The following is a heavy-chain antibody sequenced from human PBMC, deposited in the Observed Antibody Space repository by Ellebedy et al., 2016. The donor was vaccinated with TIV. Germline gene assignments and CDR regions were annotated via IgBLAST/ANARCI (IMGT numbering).Heavy chain of an antibody. CDR2: IIPVFPTA. D-gene: IGHD1-14*01. J-gene: IGHJ6*02. CDR3: ARADVRLTDRNQHTYHGLDV. Sequence: AASVKVSCKASGGTFISYAFNWVRQAPGQGLEWMGWIIPVFPTANVAQKFQGRVMITADKSTSTVYMELSSLKSEDTAVYYCARADVRLTDRNQHTYHGLDVWGQGTTVTVS. V-gene: IGHV1-69*06. CDR1: GGTFISYA.